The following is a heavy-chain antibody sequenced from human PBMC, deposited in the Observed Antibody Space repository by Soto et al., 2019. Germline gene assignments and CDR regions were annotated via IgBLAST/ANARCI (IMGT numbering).Heavy chain of an antibody. CDR3: AVGASAAATWYSHGMDV. CDR2: IFAGFGTA. V-gene: IGHV1-69*12. D-gene: IGHD1-26*01. J-gene: IGHJ6*02. CDR1: GDTFSRYS. Sequence: QVQLVQSGAEVKKPGSLVKVSCKASGDTFSRYSISWVRQAPGQGLEWMGGIFAGFGTATYAQKFHGRVFIIADESTTTAYMELTSLTYEDTAVYYCAVGASAAATWYSHGMDVWGQGTTVTVSS.